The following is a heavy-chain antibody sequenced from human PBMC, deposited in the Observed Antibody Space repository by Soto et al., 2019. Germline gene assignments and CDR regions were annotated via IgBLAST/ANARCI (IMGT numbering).Heavy chain of an antibody. CDR2: IYYSGST. CDR3: ATYNFWSGYAIDY. D-gene: IGHD3-3*01. Sequence: SETLSLTCTVSGGSISSYYWSWIRQPPGKGLEWIGYIYYSGSTNYNPSLKSRVTISVDTSKNQFSLKLSSVTAADMAVYYCATYNFWSGYAIDYWGQGTLVTVSS. V-gene: IGHV4-59*01. CDR1: GGSISSYY. J-gene: IGHJ4*02.